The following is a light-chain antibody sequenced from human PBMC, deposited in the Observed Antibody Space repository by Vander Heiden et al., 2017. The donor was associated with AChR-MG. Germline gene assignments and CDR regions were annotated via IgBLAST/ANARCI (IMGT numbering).Light chain of an antibody. CDR2: GNS. CDR3: QSYDSSLSGVV. CDR1: RSNIGAGYD. Sequence: QSVLTQPPSASGAPGQRVTISCTGSRSNIGAGYDVHWYQQLPETAPKLLIYGNSNRPSGVPDRFSGSKSGTSASLAITGLQAEDEADYYCQSYDSSLSGVVFGGGTKLTVL. J-gene: IGLJ2*01. V-gene: IGLV1-40*01.